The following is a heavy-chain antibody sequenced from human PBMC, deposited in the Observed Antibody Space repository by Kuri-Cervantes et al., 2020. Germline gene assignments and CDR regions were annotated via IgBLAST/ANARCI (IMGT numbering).Heavy chain of an antibody. CDR1: GFTFDDYA. J-gene: IGHJ3*02. CDR2: ISWNSGSI. CDR3: AKDRTQQRTYYYDSSGYPYDAFDI. D-gene: IGHD3-22*01. V-gene: IGHV3-9*01. Sequence: SLKISCAASGFTFDDYAMHWVRQAPGKGLEWVSGISWNSGSIGYADSVKGRFTISRDNAKNSLYLQMNSLGAEDTALYYCAKDRTQQRTYYYDSSGYPYDAFDIWGQGTMVTVSS.